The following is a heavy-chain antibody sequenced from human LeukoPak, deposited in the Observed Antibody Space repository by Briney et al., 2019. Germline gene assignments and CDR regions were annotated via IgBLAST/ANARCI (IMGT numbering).Heavy chain of an antibody. CDR1: GFTLRDFH. D-gene: IGHD3-22*01. CDR3: ARDGTESDDSGLDV. CDR2: TRSKVRDFAT. J-gene: IGHJ3*01. V-gene: IGHV3-72*01. Sequence: PGGSLRLSCVGSGFTLRDFHMDWFRQAPGMGLEWVGRTRSKVRDFATEYAASVKGRFTISRDESENSVFLHLSSLTVEDTAFYYCARDGTESDDSGLDVWGQGTMVTVSS.